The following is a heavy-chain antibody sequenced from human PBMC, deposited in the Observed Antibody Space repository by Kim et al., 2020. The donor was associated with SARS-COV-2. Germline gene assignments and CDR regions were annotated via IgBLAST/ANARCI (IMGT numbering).Heavy chain of an antibody. J-gene: IGHJ4*02. D-gene: IGHD4-17*01. CDR3: AKWGTTVLTLPDY. Sequence: ADTVKGRFTISRDNSKNTLYLQMNSLRAEDTAVYYCAKWGTTVLTLPDYWGQGTLVTVSS. V-gene: IGHV3-23*01.